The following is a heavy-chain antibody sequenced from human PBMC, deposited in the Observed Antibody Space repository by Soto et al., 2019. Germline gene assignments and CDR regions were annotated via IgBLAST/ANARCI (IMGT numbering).Heavy chain of an antibody. Sequence: QVQLVQSGAEVKKPGASVKVSCKASGYTFTSYGISWVRQAPGQGLEWMGWISAYNGNTNYAQKLQGRVTMTTDTATSTAYMELRSLRSDDTAVYYCARDYRVEWELLGPVDYWGQGTLVTVSS. V-gene: IGHV1-18*01. D-gene: IGHD1-26*01. CDR1: GYTFTSYG. J-gene: IGHJ4*02. CDR3: ARDYRVEWELLGPVDY. CDR2: ISAYNGNT.